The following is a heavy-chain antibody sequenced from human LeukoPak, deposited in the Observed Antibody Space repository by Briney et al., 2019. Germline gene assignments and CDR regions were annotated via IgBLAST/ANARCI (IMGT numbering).Heavy chain of an antibody. V-gene: IGHV1-18*01. CDR3: ARDKGLRFLEWLLPPLHY. CDR2: ISAYNGNT. CDR1: GYTFTSYG. Sequence: ASVKVSCKASGYTFTSYGISWVRQAPGQGLEWMGWISAYNGNTNYAQKLQGRVTMTTDTSTSTAYMEPRSLRSDDTAVYYCARDKGLRFLEWLLPPLHYWGQGTLVTVSS. J-gene: IGHJ4*02. D-gene: IGHD3-3*01.